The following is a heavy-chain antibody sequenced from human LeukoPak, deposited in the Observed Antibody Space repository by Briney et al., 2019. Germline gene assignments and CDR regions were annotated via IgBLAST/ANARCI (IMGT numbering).Heavy chain of an antibody. Sequence: GGSLRLSCAASGFTFSSYAMSWVRQAPGKGLEWVSAISGSGGSTYYADSVKGRFTISRDNSKNTLYLQMNSLRAEDTAVYYCAKVDTYYYDSSGNFDYWGQGTLVTVSS. CDR3: AKVDTYYYDSSGNFDY. D-gene: IGHD3-22*01. J-gene: IGHJ4*02. CDR2: ISGSGGST. CDR1: GFTFSSYA. V-gene: IGHV3-23*01.